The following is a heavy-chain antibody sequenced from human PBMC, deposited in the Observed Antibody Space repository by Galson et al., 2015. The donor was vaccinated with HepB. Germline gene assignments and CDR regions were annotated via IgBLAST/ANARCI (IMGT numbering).Heavy chain of an antibody. V-gene: IGHV3-43*01. D-gene: IGHD6-13*01. J-gene: IGHJ4*02. CDR2: INWDGSST. Sequence: SLRLSCAASGFTFDEYTMHWVRQTPGKGLEWASLINWDGSSTYYADSVRGRFTISRDNSKNSLYLQMNSLRSEDTALYYCAKERLLRDSSSWYREPDYWGQGTLVTVSS. CDR1: GFTFDEYT. CDR3: AKERLLRDSSSWYREPDY.